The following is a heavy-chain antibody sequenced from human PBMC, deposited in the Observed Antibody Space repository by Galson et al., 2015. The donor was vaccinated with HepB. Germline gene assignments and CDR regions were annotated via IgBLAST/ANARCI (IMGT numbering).Heavy chain of an antibody. CDR1: GYTFIDYG. CDR2: ISVGNGYT. J-gene: IGHJ4*02. Sequence: SVKVSCKASGYTFIDYGMHWVRQAPGQRLEWMGWISVGNGYTKYSQKFQGRVTITRDTSASTAHMELSSLRSEDTAVYYCARVPGYYYDTSGHFDYWGQGTLVTVSS. V-gene: IGHV1-3*01. CDR3: ARVPGYYYDTSGHFDY. D-gene: IGHD3-22*01.